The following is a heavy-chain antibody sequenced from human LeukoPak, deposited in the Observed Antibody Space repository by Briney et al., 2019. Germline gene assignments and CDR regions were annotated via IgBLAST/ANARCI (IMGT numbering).Heavy chain of an antibody. CDR1: GYTFTGYY. J-gene: IGHJ4*02. D-gene: IGHD2-21*01. CDR3: ARRGAYCGGDRYFPFDY. V-gene: IGHV1-2*02. CDR2: INPNSGGT. Sequence: ASVKVSCKASGYTFTGYYMHWLRQAPGQGLEWMGWINPNSGGTNYAQKFQGRVTMTRDTSISTAYMELSRLRSDDTAVYYCARRGAYCGGDRYFPFDYWGQGTLVTVSS.